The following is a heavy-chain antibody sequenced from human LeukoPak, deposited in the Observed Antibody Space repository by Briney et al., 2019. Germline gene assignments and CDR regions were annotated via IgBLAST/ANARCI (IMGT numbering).Heavy chain of an antibody. D-gene: IGHD1-14*01. CDR3: ARGQPGDPIDY. J-gene: IGHJ4*02. V-gene: IGHV3-33*01. CDR1: GFTFSSYG. Sequence: GRSLRLSCAASGFTFSSYGMHWVRQAPGEGLEWVAVIWYDGSNKYYADSVKGRFTISRDNSKNTLYLQMNSLRAEDTAVYYCARGQPGDPIDYWGQGTLVTVSS. CDR2: IWYDGSNK.